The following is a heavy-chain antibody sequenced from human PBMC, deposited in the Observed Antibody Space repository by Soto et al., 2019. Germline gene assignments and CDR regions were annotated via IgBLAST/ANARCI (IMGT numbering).Heavy chain of an antibody. CDR3: ARVIVVVPAAMGPLYYYGMDV. CDR2: ISAYNGNT. D-gene: IGHD2-2*01. Sequence: ASVKVSCKAAGYTFTSYGISWVRQAPGQGLEWMGWISAYNGNTNYAQKLQGRVTMTTDTSTSTAYMELRSLRSDDTAVYYCARVIVVVPAAMGPLYYYGMDVWGQGTTVTVSS. J-gene: IGHJ6*02. V-gene: IGHV1-18*01. CDR1: GYTFTSYG.